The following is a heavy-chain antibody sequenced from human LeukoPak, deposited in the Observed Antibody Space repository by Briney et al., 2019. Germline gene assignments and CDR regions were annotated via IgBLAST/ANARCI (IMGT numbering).Heavy chain of an antibody. D-gene: IGHD6-19*01. J-gene: IGHJ4*02. Sequence: GGSLRLSCAASGFTFSSYSMNWVRQAPGKGLEWVSSISSSSSYIYYADSVKGRFTISRDNAKNSLYLQMNSLRAEDTAVYYCARAGLAQYYFDYWGQGTLVTVSP. CDR1: GFTFSSYS. V-gene: IGHV3-21*01. CDR3: ARAGLAQYYFDY. CDR2: ISSSSSYI.